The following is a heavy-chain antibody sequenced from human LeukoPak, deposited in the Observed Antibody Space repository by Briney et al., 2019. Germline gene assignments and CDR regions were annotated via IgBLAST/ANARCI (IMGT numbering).Heavy chain of an antibody. V-gene: IGHV3-33*01. CDR2: IWFDGSYK. D-gene: IGHD4-17*01. CDR3: ARAHGDYDLGY. Sequence: GRSPRLSCSSSGFTFSTFGMHWVRQAPGEGLEWVAFIWFDGSYKYYADSVKGRFTISRDNSKNTLYLQMNSLRAEDTAVYYCARAHGDYDLGYWDQGTLVTVSS. CDR1: GFTFSTFG. J-gene: IGHJ4*02.